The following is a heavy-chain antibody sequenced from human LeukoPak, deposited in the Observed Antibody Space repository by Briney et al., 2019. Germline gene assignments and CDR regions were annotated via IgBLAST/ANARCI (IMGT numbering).Heavy chain of an antibody. CDR1: GGSISSYY. D-gene: IGHD6-13*01. V-gene: IGHV4-4*09. CDR2: IYTSGST. Sequence: SETLSLTCTVSGGSISSYYWSWIRQPPGKGLEWIGYIYTSGSTNYNPSLKSRVTISVDTSKNQFSLKLSSVTAADTAVHYCARHAGAAATVAFDIWGQGTMVTVSS. CDR3: ARHAGAAATVAFDI. J-gene: IGHJ3*02.